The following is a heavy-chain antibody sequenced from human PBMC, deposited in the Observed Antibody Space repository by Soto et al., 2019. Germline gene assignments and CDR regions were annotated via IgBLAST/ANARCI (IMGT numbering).Heavy chain of an antibody. D-gene: IGHD6-13*01. J-gene: IGHJ5*02. V-gene: IGHV1-18*01. CDR2: ISAYNGNT. Sequence: ASVRVSCQASGDTFSSYGISWVRQAPGQGLEWMGWISAYNGNTNYAQKLQGRVTMTTDTSTSTAYMELRSLRSDDTAVYYCARGGSSSWYQQINWFDPWGQGTLVTVSS. CDR1: GDTFSSYG. CDR3: ARGGSSSWYQQINWFDP.